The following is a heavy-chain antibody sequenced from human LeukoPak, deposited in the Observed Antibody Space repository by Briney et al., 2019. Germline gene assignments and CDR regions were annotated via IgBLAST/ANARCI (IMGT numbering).Heavy chain of an antibody. J-gene: IGHJ5*02. CDR1: GYTFTGYY. Sequence: ASVKVSCKASGYTFTGYYMHWVRQATGQGLEWMGWMNPNSGNTGYAQKFQGRVTMTRDTSISTAYMELSSLRSEDTAVYYCVRDGTFNWDDGDWFDPWGQGSLVTVSS. V-gene: IGHV1-8*02. CDR3: VRDGTFNWDDGDWFDP. CDR2: MNPNSGNT. D-gene: IGHD1-1*01.